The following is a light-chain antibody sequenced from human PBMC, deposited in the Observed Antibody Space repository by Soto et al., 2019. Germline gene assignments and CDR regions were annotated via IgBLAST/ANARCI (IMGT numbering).Light chain of an antibody. Sequence: QSALTQPASVSGSPGQSITISCTGTISDVGSYNYVSWYQQYPGKAPKLMIYDVSTRPSGVSDRFSGSKSGNTASLTISGLRAEDEADYYCGSYTTSSKYVFGNGTKVTVL. J-gene: IGLJ1*01. CDR1: ISDVGSYNY. V-gene: IGLV2-14*03. CDR3: GSYTTSSKYV. CDR2: DVS.